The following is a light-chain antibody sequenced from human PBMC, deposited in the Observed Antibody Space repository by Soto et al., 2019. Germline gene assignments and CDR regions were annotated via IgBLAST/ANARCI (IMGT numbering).Light chain of an antibody. CDR3: QSYDNRLSGYV. Sequence: QSVLTQPPSVSGAPGQRVTISCSGTSSSIGAGYEVHWYHQLPGTAPKLVVSGNGNRPSGVPDRLSASKSGTSASLAITGLQAEDEGHYYCQSYDNRLSGYVFGTGTKVTVL. CDR2: GNG. CDR1: SSSIGAGYE. V-gene: IGLV1-40*01. J-gene: IGLJ1*01.